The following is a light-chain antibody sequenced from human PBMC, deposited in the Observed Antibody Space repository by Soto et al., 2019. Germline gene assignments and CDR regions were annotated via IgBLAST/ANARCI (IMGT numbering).Light chain of an antibody. V-gene: IGLV2-8*01. CDR3: PSYVANAIWV. J-gene: IGLJ3*02. CDR2: EVT. CDR1: SSDVGAYKY. Sequence: QSALTQPPSASGSPGQSVTISCTGTSSDVGAYKYVSWYQQYPGKAPKLMIYEVTKRPSGVPDRFSGSKSGNTASLTVSGLQAEDEADYYCPSYVANAIWVFGGGTQLTVL.